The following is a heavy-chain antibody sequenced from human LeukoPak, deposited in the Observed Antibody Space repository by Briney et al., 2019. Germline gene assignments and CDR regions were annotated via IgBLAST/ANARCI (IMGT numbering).Heavy chain of an antibody. V-gene: IGHV5-51*01. Sequence: GESLKISRKGSGYTFTNYWIGWGRQMPGKGLEWMGIIYPDDSETAFSPSFQGQVTISADKSINTAFLQWSSLKASDTAMYYCARSQDSSSDAFDVWGQGTMVTVSS. J-gene: IGHJ3*01. CDR3: ARSQDSSSDAFDV. D-gene: IGHD6-13*01. CDR1: GYTFTNYW. CDR2: IYPDDSET.